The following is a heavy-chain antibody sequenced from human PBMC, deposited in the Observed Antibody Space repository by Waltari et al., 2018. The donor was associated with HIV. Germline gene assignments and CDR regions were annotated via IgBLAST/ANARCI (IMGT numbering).Heavy chain of an antibody. CDR3: ARGADWLVNVLEY. CDR1: GFNFHSYF. CDR2: INIGNINR. J-gene: IGHJ4*02. D-gene: IGHD6-19*01. V-gene: IGHV1-3*04. Sequence: QVQLVQSGAEAKTPGASLMDSFRASGFNFHSYFRHWMRQAAGQGIVCMGWINIGNINRRYSQKVQGRVSFTRDTSETTVFMELPSLKSEDTAVYFCARGADWLVNVLEYWGQGTLVTVSS.